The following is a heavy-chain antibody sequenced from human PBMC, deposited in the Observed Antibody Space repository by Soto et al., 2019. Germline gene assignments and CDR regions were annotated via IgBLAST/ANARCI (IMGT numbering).Heavy chain of an antibody. J-gene: IGHJ5*02. CDR3: ARHGAGWFGELFFSNWFDP. CDR1: GGSISSYY. Sequence: QVQLQESGPGLVKPSETLSLTCTVSGGSISSYYWSWIRQPPGKGLEWIGYIYYSGSTNYNHYLKNRVTISVDTSKNQFYLKLSSVTAADTAVYYCARHGAGWFGELFFSNWFDPRGHGTMVTVSS. CDR2: IYYSGST. D-gene: IGHD3-10*01. V-gene: IGHV4-59*08.